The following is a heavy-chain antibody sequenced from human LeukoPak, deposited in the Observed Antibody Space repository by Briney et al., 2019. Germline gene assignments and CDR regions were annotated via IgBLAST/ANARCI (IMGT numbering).Heavy chain of an antibody. J-gene: IGHJ3*02. D-gene: IGHD6-19*01. CDR3: ARRGWSSQDAFDI. CDR1: GGTFSSYA. V-gene: IGHV1-69*13. CDR2: IIPIFGTA. Sequence: SVKVSCKASGGTFSSYAISWVRQAPGQGLEWMGGIIPIFGTANYAQKFQGRVTITADESTSTAYMELSSLRSEDTAVYYCARRGWSSQDAFDIWGQGTLVTASS.